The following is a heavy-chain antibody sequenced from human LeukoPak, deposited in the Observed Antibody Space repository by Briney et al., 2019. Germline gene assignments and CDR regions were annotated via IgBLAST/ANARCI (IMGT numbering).Heavy chain of an antibody. V-gene: IGHV1-69*13. CDR3: ARNYLVSGYYYYYYMDV. J-gene: IGHJ6*03. CDR1: GGPFSSFA. Sequence: SVKVSCKASGGPFSSFAISWVRQAPGQGLEWMGGIIPIFGTANYAQKFQGRVTITADESTSTAYMERSSLRSEDTAVYYCARNYLVSGYYYYYYMDVWGKGTTVTVSS. CDR2: IIPIFGTA. D-gene: IGHD5/OR15-5a*01.